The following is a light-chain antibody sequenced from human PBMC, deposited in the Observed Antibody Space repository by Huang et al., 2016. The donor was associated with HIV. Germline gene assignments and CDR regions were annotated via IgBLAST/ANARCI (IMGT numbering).Light chain of an antibody. CDR1: QSISSY. CDR3: QQSYDTPT. CDR2: SAS. Sequence: DIQMTQSPSSLSASVGDRVTITCRASQSISSYLIWYQQKPGKAPKLLINSASTLQSGVPSRFSGSGSGTDFTLTISSLQPEDFATYYCQQSYDTPTFGQGTKVEIK. J-gene: IGKJ1*01. V-gene: IGKV1-39*01.